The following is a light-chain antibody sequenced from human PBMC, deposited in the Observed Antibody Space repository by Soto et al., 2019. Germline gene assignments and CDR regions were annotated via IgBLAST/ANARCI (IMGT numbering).Light chain of an antibody. V-gene: IGLV2-14*01. J-gene: IGLJ1*01. Sequence: QSVLTQPASVSGSPGQSITISCTGTGSDIGGFNYVSWYQQHPGKAPKLIIYEVSNWPSGVSSRFSGSRSGNTASLTISGLQAEDEADYYCSSFSSYNTPYVFGTGTKVTVL. CDR2: EVS. CDR1: GSDIGGFNY. CDR3: SSFSSYNTPYV.